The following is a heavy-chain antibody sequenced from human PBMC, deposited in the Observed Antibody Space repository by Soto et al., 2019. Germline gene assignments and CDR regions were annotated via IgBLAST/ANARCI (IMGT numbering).Heavy chain of an antibody. Sequence: SVKVSCRASGGTFSTFGISWVRQAPGQGLEWMGGIIPFFGTARYSQKFEDRITITADESTNTVYMDLRSLTSEDTAIYYCAKSAPMDAGDKYYYDFWGQGALVTVSS. D-gene: IGHD4-17*01. CDR1: GGTFSTFG. CDR2: IIPFFGTA. J-gene: IGHJ4*02. CDR3: AKSAPMDAGDKYYYDF. V-gene: IGHV1-69*13.